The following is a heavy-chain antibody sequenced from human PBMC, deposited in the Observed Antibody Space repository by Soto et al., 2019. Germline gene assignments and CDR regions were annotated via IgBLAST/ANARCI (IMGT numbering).Heavy chain of an antibody. CDR3: ARDNPYYDSPDY. CDR1: GYTFTGYY. CDR2: INPNSGGT. J-gene: IGHJ4*02. D-gene: IGHD3-22*01. Sequence: ASVKVSCKASGYTFTGYYMRWVRQAPGQGLEWMGWINPNSGGTNYAQKFQGWVTMTRDTSISTAYMELSRLRSDDTAVYYCARDNPYYDSPDYWGQGTLVTVSS. V-gene: IGHV1-2*04.